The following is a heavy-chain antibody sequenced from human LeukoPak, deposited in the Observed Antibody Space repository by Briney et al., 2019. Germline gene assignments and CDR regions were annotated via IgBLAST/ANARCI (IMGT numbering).Heavy chain of an antibody. V-gene: IGHV4-38-2*01. CDR2: IYNSGST. Sequence: PSETLSLTCAVSGYYIIGGYYWGWIRQPPGKGLEWIGSIYNSGSTYYNPSLKSRVTISVDTSKNQVSLKLTSVTAADTAMYYCAREGSIGTGRQSYFDYWGQGTLVTVFS. J-gene: IGHJ4*02. CDR1: GYYIIGGYY. D-gene: IGHD2-8*02. CDR3: AREGSIGTGRQSYFDY.